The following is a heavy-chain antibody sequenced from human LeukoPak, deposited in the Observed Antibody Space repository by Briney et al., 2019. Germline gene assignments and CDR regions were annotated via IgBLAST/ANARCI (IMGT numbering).Heavy chain of an antibody. V-gene: IGHV3-30*04. CDR3: ASQAATGNYFDQ. D-gene: IGHD6-13*01. CDR2: ISYDGSNK. CDR1: GFTFSSYA. Sequence: PGRSLRLSCAASGFTFSSYAMHWVRQAPGKGLEWVAVISYDGSNKYYADSVKGRFTISRDNSKNTLYLQMNSLRAEDTAVYYCASQAATGNYFDQWGQGTLVTVSS. J-gene: IGHJ4*02.